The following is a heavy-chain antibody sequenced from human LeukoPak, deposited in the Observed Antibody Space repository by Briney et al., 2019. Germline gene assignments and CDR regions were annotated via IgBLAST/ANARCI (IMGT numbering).Heavy chain of an antibody. CDR1: GGTFSNYA. Sequence: GASVKVSCKASGGTFSNYAISWVRQAHGQGLEWMGGIIPIFGTANYAQKFQGRVTITADESTSTAYMELSSLRSEDTAVYYCARDSPQYGLEYFQHWGQGTLVTVSS. CDR3: ARDSPQYGLEYFQH. CDR2: IIPIFGTA. D-gene: IGHD4-17*01. J-gene: IGHJ1*01. V-gene: IGHV1-69*13.